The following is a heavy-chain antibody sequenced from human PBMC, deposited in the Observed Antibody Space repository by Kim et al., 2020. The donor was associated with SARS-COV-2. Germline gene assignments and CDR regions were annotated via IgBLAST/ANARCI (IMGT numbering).Heavy chain of an antibody. CDR2: TYYRSKWYN. V-gene: IGHV6-1*01. J-gene: IGHJ5*02. CDR1: GDSVSSNSAA. CDR3: ARGDSSWYKVWFDP. D-gene: IGHD6-13*01. Sequence: SQTLSLTCAISGDSVSSNSAACTWIRQSPSRGLEWLGRTYYRSKWYNDYAVSVKSRITINPDTSKNQFSLQLNSVTPEDTAVYYCARGDSSWYKVWFDPWGQGTLVTVSS.